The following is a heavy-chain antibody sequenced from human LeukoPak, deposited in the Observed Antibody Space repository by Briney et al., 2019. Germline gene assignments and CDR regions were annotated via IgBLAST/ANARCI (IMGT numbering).Heavy chain of an antibody. CDR1: GFTFSSYA. J-gene: IGHJ6*02. D-gene: IGHD3-10*01. Sequence: GGSLRLSCAASGFTFSSYAMSWARQAPGKGLEWVSGISSSGSGGNTYYADSVKGRFTISRDKSKNTVYLQMNSLRAEDTAVYYCARSPYYYYYGMDVWGQGTTVTVSS. V-gene: IGHV3-23*01. CDR2: ISSSGSGGNT. CDR3: ARSPYYYYYGMDV.